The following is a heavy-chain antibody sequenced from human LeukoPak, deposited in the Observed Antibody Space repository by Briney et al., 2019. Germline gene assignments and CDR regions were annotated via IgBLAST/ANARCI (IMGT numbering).Heavy chain of an antibody. CDR1: GGTLSSYA. V-gene: IGHV1-69*01. J-gene: IGHJ4*02. D-gene: IGHD6-13*01. CDR2: IIPIFGTA. CDR3: ARGARLAAAIDY. Sequence: GSSVKVSCKASGGTLSSYAISWVRQAPGQGLEWMGGIIPIFGTANYAQKFQGRVTITADESTSTAYMELSSLRSEDTAVYYCARGARLAAAIDYWGQGTLVTVSS.